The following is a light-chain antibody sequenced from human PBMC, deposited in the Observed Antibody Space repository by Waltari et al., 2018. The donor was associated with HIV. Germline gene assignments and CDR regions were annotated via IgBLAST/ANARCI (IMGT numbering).Light chain of an antibody. CDR3: QHLNSYPIT. CDR1: RGIGNF. V-gene: IGKV1-9*01. J-gene: IGKJ5*01. CDR2: GAS. Sequence: DIQLTQPPSFLPAPVADRVSITCRASRGIGNFLAWYQQKPGKAPKLLIYGASTLQTGVPSRFSGSGSGTEFTLTLSNLQPEDFAIYYCQHLNSYPITFGQGTRLDIK.